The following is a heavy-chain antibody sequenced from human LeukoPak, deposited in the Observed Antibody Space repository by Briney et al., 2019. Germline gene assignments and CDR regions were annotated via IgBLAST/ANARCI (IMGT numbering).Heavy chain of an antibody. D-gene: IGHD3-10*01. CDR1: GFPFSGFG. V-gene: IGHV3-33*01. J-gene: IGHJ4*02. CDR3: ARDLGNFAAGSAHFDY. Sequence: GRSLRLSCAASGFPFSGFGFHWVRQAPGKGLEWVALIWHDGSRTYYTDSVKGRFTVSRDDSKNTLYLQMNTLTGEDTAVYYCARDLGNFAAGSAHFDYWGQGTLVTVPS. CDR2: IWHDGSRT.